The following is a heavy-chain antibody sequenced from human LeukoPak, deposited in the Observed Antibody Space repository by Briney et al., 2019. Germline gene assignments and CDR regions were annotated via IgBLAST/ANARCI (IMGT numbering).Heavy chain of an antibody. V-gene: IGHV3-7*01. Sequence: PGGSLRLSCAASGFTFSSYAMSWVRQAPGKGLEWVANIKQDGSEKYYVDSVKGRFTISRDNAKNSLYLQMNSLRAEDTAVYYCARDADDYSNWFDPWGQGTLVTVSS. CDR1: GFTFSSYA. D-gene: IGHD4-11*01. CDR2: IKQDGSEK. CDR3: ARDADDYSNWFDP. J-gene: IGHJ5*02.